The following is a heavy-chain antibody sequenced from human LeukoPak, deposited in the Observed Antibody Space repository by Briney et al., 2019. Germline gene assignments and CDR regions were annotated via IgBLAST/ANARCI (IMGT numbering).Heavy chain of an antibody. D-gene: IGHD3-22*01. J-gene: IGHJ4*02. CDR3: ARVYIYYDSSGYFPADY. Sequence: GGSLRLSCAASGFALSSHWMHWVRQAPGKGLVWVSRISSDGSSTSYADSVKGRFTISRDNAKNTLYLQMNSLRAEDTAVYYCARVYIYYDSSGYFPADYWGQGTLVTVSS. CDR1: GFALSSHW. V-gene: IGHV3-74*01. CDR2: ISSDGSST.